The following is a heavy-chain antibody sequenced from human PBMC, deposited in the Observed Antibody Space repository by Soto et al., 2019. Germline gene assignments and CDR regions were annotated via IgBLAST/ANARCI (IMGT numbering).Heavy chain of an antibody. D-gene: IGHD3-10*01. Sequence: QVQLVQSGAELKKPGPSWKVSCKASGYTFSNYDRNWVRQATGQGPEWIGWVNPNNGDTGYEQKFQGRVTLTTDISTTTAYMELTSLRSEDTAIYYCAKVSRKGSAIDFDYWGQGTLITVSS. J-gene: IGHJ4*02. CDR2: VNPNNGDT. V-gene: IGHV1-8*01. CDR3: AKVSRKGSAIDFDY. CDR1: GYTFSNYD.